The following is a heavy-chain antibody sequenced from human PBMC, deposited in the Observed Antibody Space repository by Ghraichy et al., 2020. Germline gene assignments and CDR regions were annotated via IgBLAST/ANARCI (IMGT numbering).Heavy chain of an antibody. D-gene: IGHD3-16*01. J-gene: IGHJ6*02. CDR2: ISYDGSNK. CDR3: ARGGENYYYGMDV. Sequence: GGSLRLSCAASGFTFSSYAMHWVRQAPGKGLEWVAVISYDGSNKYYADSVKGRFTISRDNSKNTLYLQMNSLRAEDTAVDYCARGGENYYYGMDVGGQGTTVTVAS. CDR1: GFTFSSYA. V-gene: IGHV3-30*04.